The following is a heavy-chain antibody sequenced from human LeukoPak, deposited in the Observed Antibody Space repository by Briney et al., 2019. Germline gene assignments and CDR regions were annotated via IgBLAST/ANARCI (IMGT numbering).Heavy chain of an antibody. Sequence: SGPTLVKPTQTLTLTCTFSGFSLSTSGVGVGWIRQPPGKALEWLALIYWNDDNRYSPSLKSRLTITKDTSKNQVVLKMTNMDPVDTATYYCAHYGDYRFMYYFDYWGQGILVTVSS. CDR3: AHYGDYRFMYYFDY. CDR1: GFSLSTSGVG. J-gene: IGHJ4*02. CDR2: IYWNDDN. D-gene: IGHD4-17*01. V-gene: IGHV2-5*01.